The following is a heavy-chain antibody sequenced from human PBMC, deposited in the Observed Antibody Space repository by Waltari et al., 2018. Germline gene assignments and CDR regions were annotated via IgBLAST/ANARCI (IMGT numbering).Heavy chain of an antibody. CDR2: SDDSGRT. CDR1: GGSISSGGYY. CDR3: ARYYYDSGGYYSFDY. Sequence: QVQLQESGPGLVKPSQTLSLTCTVSGGSISSGGYYWSWIRQHPGKGLEWIGYSDDSGRTYYNPSLKSLVTISVDTSKNQFSLKLSSVTAADTAVYYCARYYYDSGGYYSFDYWGQGTLVTVSS. J-gene: IGHJ4*02. V-gene: IGHV4-31*01. D-gene: IGHD3-22*01.